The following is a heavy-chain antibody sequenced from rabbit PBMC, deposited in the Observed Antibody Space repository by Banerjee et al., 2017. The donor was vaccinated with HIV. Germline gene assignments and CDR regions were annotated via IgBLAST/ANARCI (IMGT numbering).Heavy chain of an antibody. Sequence: GASLTLTCKASGFSFSSGYYVCWVRQAPGKGLEWIGCIYTSSGITYYASWAKGRFTISKTSSTTVTLQMTSLTAADTATYFCARTYGSYLDYFNLWGQGTLVTVS. CDR3: ARTYGSYLDYFNL. CDR1: GFSFSSGYY. CDR2: IYTSSGIT. J-gene: IGHJ4*01. D-gene: IGHD5-1*01. V-gene: IGHV1S40*01.